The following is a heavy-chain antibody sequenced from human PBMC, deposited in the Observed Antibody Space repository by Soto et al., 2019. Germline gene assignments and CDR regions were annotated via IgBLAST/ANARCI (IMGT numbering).Heavy chain of an antibody. D-gene: IGHD1-26*01. CDR1: GFSFSTYL. CDR2: IKQGGNEK. CDR3: ARGGNYDYFDY. V-gene: IGHV3-7*01. Sequence: GGSLRLSCAASGFSFSTYLMSWVRQAPGKGLEWVANIKQGGNEKFYVDSVKGRFTISRDNDKKSLYLQMDSLRAEDTAVYYCARGGNYDYFDYWGQGTLVTVSS. J-gene: IGHJ4*02.